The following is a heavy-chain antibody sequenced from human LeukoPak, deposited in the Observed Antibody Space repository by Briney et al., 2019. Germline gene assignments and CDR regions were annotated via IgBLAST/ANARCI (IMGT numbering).Heavy chain of an antibody. D-gene: IGHD6-6*01. J-gene: IGHJ6*02. CDR1: AVSINNYY. CDR3: ARVAARYVGMDV. Sequence: IPSETLSLTCTVSAVSINNYYWSWIRQPPGKGLEWIGYIYYSGSTNYNPSLKSRVTISVDTSKKQVSLNLSSVTAADTAVYYCARVAARYVGMDVWGQGTTVTVSS. V-gene: IGHV4-59*01. CDR2: IYYSGST.